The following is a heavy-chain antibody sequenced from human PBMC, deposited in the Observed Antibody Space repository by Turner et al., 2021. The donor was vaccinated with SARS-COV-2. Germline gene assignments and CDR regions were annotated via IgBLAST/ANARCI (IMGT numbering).Heavy chain of an antibody. CDR3: ARVSSLAYYFDY. CDR1: GYTFTGYY. Sequence: QVQLVQSGAAVKKPGASVKVSCKASGYTFTGYYMHWVRQAPGQGLEWRGWINPSSGGTNYAQKFQGRVTMTRDTSISTAYMELSRLRSDDTTVYYCARVSSLAYYFDYWGQGTLVTVSS. V-gene: IGHV1-2*02. J-gene: IGHJ4*02. CDR2: INPSSGGT. D-gene: IGHD6-6*01.